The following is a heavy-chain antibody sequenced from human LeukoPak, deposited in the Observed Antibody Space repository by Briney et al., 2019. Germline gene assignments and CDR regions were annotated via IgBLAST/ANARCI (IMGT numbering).Heavy chain of an antibody. D-gene: IGHD2-2*01. J-gene: IGHJ4*02. Sequence: GGSLRLSCAASRFTFSSYWMHWVRQAPGKGLVWVSRINTDGSSTSYADSVKGRFTISRDSAKNTLYLQMNSLRAEDTAVYYCARTIVPAAPLDYWGQGTLVTVSS. V-gene: IGHV3-74*01. CDR3: ARTIVPAAPLDY. CDR1: RFTFSSYW. CDR2: INTDGSST.